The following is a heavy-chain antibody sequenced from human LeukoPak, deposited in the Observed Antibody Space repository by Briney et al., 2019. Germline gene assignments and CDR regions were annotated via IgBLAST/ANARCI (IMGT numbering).Heavy chain of an antibody. Sequence: PSETLSLTCTVSGGSISTYYWSWIRQPPGKGLEWIGYIYYSGSIKYNPSLKSRVTISLGTSKNQFSLRLRSVTAADTAVYYCARSVDIAMVTFDYWGQGTLVTVSS. CDR1: GGSISTYY. J-gene: IGHJ4*02. CDR2: IYYSGSI. V-gene: IGHV4-59*01. D-gene: IGHD5-18*01. CDR3: ARSVDIAMVTFDY.